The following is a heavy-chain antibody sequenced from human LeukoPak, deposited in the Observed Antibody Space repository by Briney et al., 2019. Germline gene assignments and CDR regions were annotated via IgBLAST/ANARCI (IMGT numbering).Heavy chain of an antibody. Sequence: PGGSLRLSCVASGFTFSNYAMSWVRQAPGKGLEWVSAIGGSGGSTYYADSVKGRLTISRDNSKNTLYLQMNSLRAEDMALYYCAKRGGSCSSTSCYGGFDYWGQGALVTVSS. D-gene: IGHD2-2*01. CDR1: GFTFSNYA. V-gene: IGHV3-23*01. J-gene: IGHJ4*02. CDR3: AKRGGSCSSTSCYGGFDY. CDR2: IGGSGGST.